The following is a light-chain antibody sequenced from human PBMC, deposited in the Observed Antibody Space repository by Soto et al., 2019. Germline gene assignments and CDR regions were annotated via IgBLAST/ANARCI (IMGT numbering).Light chain of an antibody. J-gene: IGKJ5*01. CDR2: AAS. CDR1: QSISSY. CDR3: QQNYSPPPIT. V-gene: IGKV1-39*01. Sequence: DIRMTQSPSTLSASVGDRVTITCRASQSISSYLNWYQQKPGKAPKLLIYAASRLRSGVPTRFSGSGAGTDFSLTISSLQPEDFANYYGQQNYSPPPITFGQGTRLEIK.